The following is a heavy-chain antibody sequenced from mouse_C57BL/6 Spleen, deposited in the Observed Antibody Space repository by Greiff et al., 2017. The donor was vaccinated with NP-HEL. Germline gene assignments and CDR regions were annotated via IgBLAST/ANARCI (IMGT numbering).Heavy chain of an antibody. Sequence: EVKLVESGGDLVKPGGSLKLSCAASGFTFSSYGMSWVRQTPDKRLEWVATISSGGSYTYYPDSVKGRFTISRDNAKNTLYLQMSSLKSEDTAVYYCARHVDSTSWYFDVWGTGTTVTVSS. J-gene: IGHJ1*03. CDR1: GFTFSSYG. V-gene: IGHV5-6*02. D-gene: IGHD3-3*01. CDR2: ISSGGSYT. CDR3: ARHVDSTSWYFDV.